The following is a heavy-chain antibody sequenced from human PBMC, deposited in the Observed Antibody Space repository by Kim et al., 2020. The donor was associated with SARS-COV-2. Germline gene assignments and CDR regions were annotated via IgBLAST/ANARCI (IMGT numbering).Heavy chain of an antibody. CDR1: GFTFSSYG. V-gene: IGHV3-33*06. Sequence: GGSLRLSCAASGFTFSSYGMHWVRQAPGKGLEWVAVIWYDGSNKYYADSVKGRFTISRDNSKNTLYLQMNSLRAEDTAVYYCAKGGMGRDYFDYWGQGTLVTVSS. J-gene: IGHJ4*02. CDR3: AKGGMGRDYFDY. D-gene: IGHD1-26*01. CDR2: IWYDGSNK.